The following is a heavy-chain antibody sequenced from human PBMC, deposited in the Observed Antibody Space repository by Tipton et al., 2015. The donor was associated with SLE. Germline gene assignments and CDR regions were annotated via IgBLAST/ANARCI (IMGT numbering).Heavy chain of an antibody. J-gene: IGHJ4*02. D-gene: IGHD6-13*01. CDR2: IYHSGNT. CDR3: ARDRVEYSSSDY. Sequence: TLSLTCAVSDDSISSGGYSWSWIRQPPGKGLEWIGYIYHSGNTYYNPSLKSRVTISVDRSKNHFSLKVTSVTAADTAVYYCARDRVEYSSSDYWGQGTLVTVSS. V-gene: IGHV4-30-2*01. CDR1: DDSISSGGYS.